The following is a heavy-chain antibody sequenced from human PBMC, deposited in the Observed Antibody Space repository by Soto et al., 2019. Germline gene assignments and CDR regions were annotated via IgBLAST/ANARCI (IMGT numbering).Heavy chain of an antibody. CDR3: ARDRSSSWYGRGYHYYGMDV. Sequence: QVQLVESGGGLVKPGGSLRLSCAASGFTSSDYYMSWIRQAPGKGLEYISYISSSGNTIYNADSVRGRFTISRDNAKNSLYLQMNSLRVEDTAVYYCARDRSSSWYGRGYHYYGMDVWGQGTVVTVSS. CDR2: ISSSGNTI. V-gene: IGHV3-11*01. D-gene: IGHD6-13*01. J-gene: IGHJ6*02. CDR1: GFTSSDYY.